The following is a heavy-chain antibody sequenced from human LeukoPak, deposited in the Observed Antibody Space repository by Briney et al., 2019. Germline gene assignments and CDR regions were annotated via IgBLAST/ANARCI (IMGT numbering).Heavy chain of an antibody. CDR3: ARDLSSGWSFDY. CDR2: IWYDGSNK. V-gene: IGHV3-33*01. D-gene: IGHD6-19*01. Sequence: PGGSLRLSCAASGFTFSSYGMHWVRQAPGKGLEWVAVIWYDGSNKYYADSVKGRFTISRDNSKNTLCLQMNSLRAEDTAVYYCARDLSSGWSFDYWGQGTLVTVSS. CDR1: GFTFSSYG. J-gene: IGHJ4*02.